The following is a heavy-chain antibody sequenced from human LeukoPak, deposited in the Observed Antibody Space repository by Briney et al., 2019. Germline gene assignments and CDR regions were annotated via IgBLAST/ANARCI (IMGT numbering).Heavy chain of an antibody. CDR2: ILSSWST. V-gene: IGHV4-59*01. Sequence: SETLSLTCTVSSGSINNYYWSWIRHTPGKGLGWIGYILSSWSTNYNPSVKSRVTISVDTSKNQFSLKLSSVTAADTAVYYCARTNQISETAFDTWGQGTMVIVSS. J-gene: IGHJ3*02. CDR3: ARTNQISETAFDT. CDR1: SGSINNYY. D-gene: IGHD1-14*01.